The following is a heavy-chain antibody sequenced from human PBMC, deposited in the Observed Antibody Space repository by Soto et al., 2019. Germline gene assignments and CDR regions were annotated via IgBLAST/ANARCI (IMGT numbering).Heavy chain of an antibody. Sequence: GGSLRLSCAASGFTFSSYGMHWVRQAPGKGLEWVAVISYDGSNKYYADFVKGRFTISRDNSKNTLYLQMNSLRAEDTAVYYCAKGSTWIQLWYFDYWGQGTLVTVSS. V-gene: IGHV3-30*18. CDR1: GFTFSSYG. CDR2: ISYDGSNK. J-gene: IGHJ4*02. D-gene: IGHD5-18*01. CDR3: AKGSTWIQLWYFDY.